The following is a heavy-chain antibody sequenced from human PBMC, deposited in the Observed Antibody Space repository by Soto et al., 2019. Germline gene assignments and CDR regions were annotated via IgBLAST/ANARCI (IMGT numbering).Heavy chain of an antibody. CDR3: ARGDDSSGALLNYGMDV. CDR2: IWYDGSNK. J-gene: IGHJ6*02. D-gene: IGHD3-22*01. Sequence: PGGSLRLSCAASGFTFSSYGMHWVRQAPGKGLEWVAVIWYDGSNKYYADSVKGRFTISRDNSKNTLYPQMNSLRAEDTAVYYCARGDDSSGALLNYGMDVWGQGTTVTVS. V-gene: IGHV3-33*01. CDR1: GFTFSSYG.